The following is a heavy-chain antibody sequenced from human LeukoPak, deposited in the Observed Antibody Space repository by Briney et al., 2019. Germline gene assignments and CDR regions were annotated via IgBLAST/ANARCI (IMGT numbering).Heavy chain of an antibody. CDR3: ATDYSPHSSSWYVVSWFDP. V-gene: IGHV3-23*01. J-gene: IGHJ5*02. D-gene: IGHD6-13*01. CDR1: GFTFSSYA. CDR2: ISGSGGST. Sequence: GGSLRLSCAASGFTFSSYAMSWVRQAPGKGLGWVSAISGSGGSTYYADSVKGRFTISRDNSKNTLYLQMNSLRAEDTAVYYCATDYSPHSSSWYVVSWFDPWGQGTLVTVSS.